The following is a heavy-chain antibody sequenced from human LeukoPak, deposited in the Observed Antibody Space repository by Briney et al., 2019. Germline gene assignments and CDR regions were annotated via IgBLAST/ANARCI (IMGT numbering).Heavy chain of an antibody. CDR3: ASEYKYDSSGANAFDI. CDR2: INPNSGGS. J-gene: IGHJ3*02. CDR1: GYTFTGYH. Sequence: ASVKVSCKASGYTFTGYHMHWVRPAPGQGLEWMGWINPNSGGSNYAQKFQGRVTMTRDTSISTAYMELSRLRSADTAVYYCASEYKYDSSGANAFDIWGQGTMVTVSS. D-gene: IGHD3-22*01. V-gene: IGHV1-2*02.